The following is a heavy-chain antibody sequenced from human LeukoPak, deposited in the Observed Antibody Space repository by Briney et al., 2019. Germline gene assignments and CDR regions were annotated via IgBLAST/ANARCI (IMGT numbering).Heavy chain of an antibody. D-gene: IGHD4-17*01. J-gene: IGHJ4*02. CDR3: ARNYGDYGGSWSFNY. CDR2: IHWNGGRT. Sequence: GGSLRLSCAASGFTFDNYGINWVRQAPGKGLEWVSRIHWNGGRTGYADSVKGRFTISRDNAKNSLYLQMNSLRAEDTAVYYCARNYGDYGGSWSFNYWGQGTLVTVSS. V-gene: IGHV3-20*04. CDR1: GFTFDNYG.